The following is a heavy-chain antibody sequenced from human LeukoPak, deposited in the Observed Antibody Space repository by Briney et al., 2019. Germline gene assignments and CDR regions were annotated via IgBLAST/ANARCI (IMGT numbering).Heavy chain of an antibody. V-gene: IGHV4-34*01. Sequence: SETLSLTCRVYGWSFSGYFWVWFRPPPGKGLEWIGEIDYSGSTNYNSSLKRRAIISVDTSKNQFSLKLTSVTAADTAVYFCAKYRYGYRGMDSWGQGTQVTVSS. CDR1: GWSFSGYF. CDR3: AKYRYGYRGMDS. J-gene: IGHJ4*02. CDR2: IDYSGST. D-gene: IGHD5-18*01.